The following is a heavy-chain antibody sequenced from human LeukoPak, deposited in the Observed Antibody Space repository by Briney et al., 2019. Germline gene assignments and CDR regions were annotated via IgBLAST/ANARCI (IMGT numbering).Heavy chain of an antibody. V-gene: IGHV4-34*01. Sequence: SETLSLTCAVYGGSFSGYYWSWIREPPGKGLEWIGEINHSGSTNYNASLKSRVTISVDTSKNQFSLKLSSVTAADTAVYYCARGPDYGDYFGGGNDYWGQGTLVTVSS. D-gene: IGHD4-17*01. CDR1: GGSFSGYY. CDR2: INHSGST. J-gene: IGHJ4*02. CDR3: ARGPDYGDYFGGGNDY.